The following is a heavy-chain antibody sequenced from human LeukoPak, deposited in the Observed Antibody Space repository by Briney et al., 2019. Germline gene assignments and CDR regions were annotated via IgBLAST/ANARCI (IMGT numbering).Heavy chain of an antibody. J-gene: IGHJ6*03. Sequence: PGGSLRLSCAPSGFTFSSYEMNWVRQAPGKGLGWVSYISISGSTIYYTDSVKGRFTISRDNAKNSLYLQMNSLRAEDTAVYYCARGVYDTSPLNYYMDVWGKGTTVTVSS. CDR3: ARGVYDTSPLNYYMDV. V-gene: IGHV3-48*03. CDR1: GFTFSSYE. CDR2: ISISGSTI. D-gene: IGHD3-22*01.